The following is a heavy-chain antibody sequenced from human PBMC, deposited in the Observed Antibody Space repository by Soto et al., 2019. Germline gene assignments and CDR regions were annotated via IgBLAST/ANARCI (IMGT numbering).Heavy chain of an antibody. V-gene: IGHV4-59*01. CDR2: ISYSGST. CDR1: GGSISSYY. Sequence: SETLSLTCTVSGGSISSYYWSWIRQPPGKGLEWIGYISYSGSTNYNPSLKSRVTISVDTSKNQFSLKLSSVTAADTAVYYCARDRGYSYGAYFDYWGQGTLVTVS. J-gene: IGHJ4*02. D-gene: IGHD5-18*01. CDR3: ARDRGYSYGAYFDY.